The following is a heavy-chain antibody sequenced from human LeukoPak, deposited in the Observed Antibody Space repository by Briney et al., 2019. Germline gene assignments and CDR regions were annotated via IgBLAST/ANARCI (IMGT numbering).Heavy chain of an antibody. CDR3: ATGYYGSSGYYYFDH. D-gene: IGHD3-22*01. CDR1: GFTFTSYV. CDR2: ISVSGDST. V-gene: IGHV3-23*01. Sequence: GGSLRLSSAASGFTFTSYVMTWVRQAPGKGLDWVSGISVSGDSTYYADSVKDRFTVSRDNSKNTLYLQMNSLGAEDTAMYFCATGYYGSSGYYYFDHWGQGALVTVSS. J-gene: IGHJ4*02.